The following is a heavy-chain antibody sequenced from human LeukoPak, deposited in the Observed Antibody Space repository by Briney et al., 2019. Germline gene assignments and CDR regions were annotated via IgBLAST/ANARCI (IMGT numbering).Heavy chain of an antibody. CDR3: ARNKDYYGTGSPSGMDV. CDR1: GFTVSSNH. CDR2: ISYDGSNK. J-gene: IGHJ6*04. D-gene: IGHD3-10*01. V-gene: IGHV3-30*03. Sequence: PGGSLRLSCAASGFTVSSNHMHWVRQAPGKGLEWVAVISYDGSNKYYANSVKGQFTISRDNSKNTLYLQMNSLRAEDTAVYYCARNKDYYGTGSPSGMDVWGKGTTVTVSS.